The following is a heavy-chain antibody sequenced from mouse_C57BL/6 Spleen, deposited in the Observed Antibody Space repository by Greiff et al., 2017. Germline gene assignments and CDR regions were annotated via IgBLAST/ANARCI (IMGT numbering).Heavy chain of an antibody. CDR3: ARYEGY. J-gene: IGHJ2*01. D-gene: IGHD2-12*01. Sequence: VKLMESGAELMKPGASVKLSCKATGYTFTGYWIEWVKQRPGHGLEWIGEIFPGRGSTNYHEKFKGKATFTADTSYNTAYMQLSSLTTEDSAIYYCARYEGYWGQGTTLTVSS. CDR2: IFPGRGST. V-gene: IGHV1-9*01. CDR1: GYTFTGYW.